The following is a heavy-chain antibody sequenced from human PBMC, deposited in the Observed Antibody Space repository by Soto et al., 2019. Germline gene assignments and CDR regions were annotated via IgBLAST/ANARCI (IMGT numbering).Heavy chain of an antibody. Sequence: PGGSLRLSCAASGFSFSSYSMNWVRQAPGKGLEWVSYISSSSSTIYYADSVKGRFTISRDNAKNSLYLQMNSLRAEDTAVYYCARSYGDYDVSAFDIWAQGTMVTVSS. D-gene: IGHD4-17*01. CDR3: ARSYGDYDVSAFDI. J-gene: IGHJ3*02. V-gene: IGHV3-48*01. CDR1: GFSFSSYS. CDR2: ISSSSSTI.